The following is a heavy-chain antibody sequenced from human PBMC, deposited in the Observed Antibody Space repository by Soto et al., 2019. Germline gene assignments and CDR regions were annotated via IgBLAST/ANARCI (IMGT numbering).Heavy chain of an antibody. CDR1: GFTFSSYS. D-gene: IGHD6-6*01. CDR3: ARSIASLGYYYYMDV. Sequence: GGSLRLSCAASGFTFSSYSMNWVRQAPGKGLEWVSSISSSSSYIYYADSVKGRFTISRDNAKNSLYLQMNSLRAEDTAVYYCARSIASLGYYYYMDVWGKGTTVTVSS. V-gene: IGHV3-21*01. CDR2: ISSSSSYI. J-gene: IGHJ6*03.